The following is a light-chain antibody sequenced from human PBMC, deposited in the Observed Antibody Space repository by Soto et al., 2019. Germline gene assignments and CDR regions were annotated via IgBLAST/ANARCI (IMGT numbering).Light chain of an antibody. Sequence: EIVLTQSPGTLSVSPGERVTLSCRASQSVSSNYLALYQQRPGQAPRLVIFGASYRTTGIPDRFSGSGSGIYFTLTSSRLEPEDFAVYYCHQYSGSPPEFTVRPGTKVDSK. CDR1: QSVSSNY. CDR3: HQYSGSPPEFT. CDR2: GAS. V-gene: IGKV3-20*01. J-gene: IGKJ3*01.